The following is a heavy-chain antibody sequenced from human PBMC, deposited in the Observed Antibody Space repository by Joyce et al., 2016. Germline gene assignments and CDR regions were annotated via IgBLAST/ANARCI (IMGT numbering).Heavy chain of an antibody. Sequence: EVQLVESGGDLVQPGGSLRLSCAASGFIFSNFWMSWARQVPGKGLEWVATIKVELSEKHYLDSVRGRFTISRDNGKNSLYLQMNSLRAEDTAMYYCARGSALTDYWGQGTLVAVSS. CDR2: IKVELSEK. CDR3: ARGSALTDY. J-gene: IGHJ4*02. D-gene: IGHD6-6*01. V-gene: IGHV3-7*03. CDR1: GFIFSNFW.